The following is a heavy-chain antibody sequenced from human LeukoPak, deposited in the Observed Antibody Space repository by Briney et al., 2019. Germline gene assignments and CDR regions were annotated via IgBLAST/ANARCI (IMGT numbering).Heavy chain of an antibody. CDR2: VFHSGNT. J-gene: IGHJ4*02. CDR1: GYSISSTYY. V-gene: IGHV4-38-2*02. D-gene: IGHD6-6*01. CDR3: ARDRSVGVLPAPPFDF. Sequence: PSETLSLTCTVSGYSISSTYYWGWIRQPPGKGLEWVGSVFHSGNTYYNPSLKSRLTISADTSKDQFSLTLTSVTAADTAVYYCARDRSVGVLPAPPFDFWGQGALVTVS.